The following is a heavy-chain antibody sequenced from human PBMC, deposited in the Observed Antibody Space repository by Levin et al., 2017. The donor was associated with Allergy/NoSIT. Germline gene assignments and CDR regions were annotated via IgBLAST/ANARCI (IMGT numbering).Heavy chain of an antibody. V-gene: IGHV4-34*01. D-gene: IGHD2-15*01. Sequence: TSETLSLTCAVYGGSFSGYYWSWIRQPPGKGLEWIGEINHSGSTNYNPSLKSRVTISVDTSKNQFSLKLSSVTAADTAVYYCARGERYCSGGSCYSLDYWGQGTLVTVSS. CDR2: INHSGST. CDR1: GGSFSGYY. CDR3: ARGERYCSGGSCYSLDY. J-gene: IGHJ4*02.